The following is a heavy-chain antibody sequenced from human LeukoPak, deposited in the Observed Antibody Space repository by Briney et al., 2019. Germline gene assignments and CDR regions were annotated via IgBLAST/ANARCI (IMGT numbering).Heavy chain of an antibody. Sequence: PGGSLRLSCAASGFTFSSYSMNWVRQAPGKGLEWVSSISSSSSYIYYADSVKGRFTISRDNAKNSLCLQMNSLRAEDTAVYYCARSSSWYESFDYWGQGTLVTVSS. V-gene: IGHV3-21*01. D-gene: IGHD6-13*01. CDR2: ISSSSSYI. CDR1: GFTFSSYS. CDR3: ARSSSWYESFDY. J-gene: IGHJ4*02.